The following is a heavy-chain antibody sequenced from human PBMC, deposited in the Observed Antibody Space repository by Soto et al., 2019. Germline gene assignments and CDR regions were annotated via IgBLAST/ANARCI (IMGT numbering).Heavy chain of an antibody. CDR3: AREYCSGGSCYSNYYYGMDV. CDR2: IWYDGSNK. V-gene: IGHV3-33*01. D-gene: IGHD2-15*01. CDR1: GFTFSSYD. J-gene: IGHJ6*02. Sequence: QVQLVESGGGVVQPGRSLRLSCAASGFTFSSYDMHWVRQAPGKGLEWVAVIWYDGSNKYYADSVKGRFTISRDNSKNTLYLQMNSLRAEDTAVYYCAREYCSGGSCYSNYYYGMDVWGQGTTVTVSS.